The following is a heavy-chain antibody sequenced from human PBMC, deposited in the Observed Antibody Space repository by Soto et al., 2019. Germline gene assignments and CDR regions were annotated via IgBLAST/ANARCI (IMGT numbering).Heavy chain of an antibody. J-gene: IGHJ6*02. CDR1: GYIFTSYG. Sequence: QVQLVQSGGEVKKPGASVKVSCKASGYIFTSYGVTWVRQAPGQGLEWVGWISAYNGNTNYARKVQGRVTMTTDTSTSTGYMELRSLRSDDTAVYYCARDRGRVGATLMDVWDQGTTVTVSS. CDR3: ARDRGRVGATLMDV. V-gene: IGHV1-18*04. D-gene: IGHD1-26*01. CDR2: ISAYNGNT.